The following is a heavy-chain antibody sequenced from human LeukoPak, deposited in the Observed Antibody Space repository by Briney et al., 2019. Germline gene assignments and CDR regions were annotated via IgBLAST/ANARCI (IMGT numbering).Heavy chain of an antibody. J-gene: IGHJ5*02. Sequence: SETLSLTCAVYGGSFSGYYWSWIRQPPGKGLEWIGEINHSGSTNYNPSLKSRVTISVDTSKNQFSLKLSSVTAADTAVYYCARGPYYDFWSGYDGWFDPWGQGTLVTVSS. D-gene: IGHD3-3*01. CDR3: ARGPYYDFWSGYDGWFDP. CDR2: INHSGST. V-gene: IGHV4-34*01. CDR1: GGSFSGYY.